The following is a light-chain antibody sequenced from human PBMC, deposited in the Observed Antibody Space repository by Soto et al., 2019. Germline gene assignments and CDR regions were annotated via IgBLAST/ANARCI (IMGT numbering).Light chain of an antibody. J-gene: IGLJ2*01. Sequence: QSVLTQPPSVSAAPGEKVTISCSGSTSNIGSHYVSWYQQVPRTAPKLLIYDDDRRPSGMPDRFSGSKSGTSATLGITGLQTGDEADYYCATWDSSLNGVLFGGGTKVTVL. CDR3: ATWDSSLNGVL. CDR2: DDD. CDR1: TSNIGSHY. V-gene: IGLV1-51*01.